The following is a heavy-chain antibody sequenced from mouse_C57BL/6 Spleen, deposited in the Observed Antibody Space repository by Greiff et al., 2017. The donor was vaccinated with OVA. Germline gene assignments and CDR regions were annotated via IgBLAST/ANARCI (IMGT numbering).Heavy chain of an antibody. CDR3: ARSDDDYSWFAY. CDR1: GYTFTDYY. V-gene: IGHV1-19*01. J-gene: IGHJ3*01. CDR2: INPYNGGT. D-gene: IGHD2-3*01. Sequence: EVQGVESGPVLVKPGASVKMSCKASGYTFTDYYMNWVKQSHGKSLEWIGVINPYNGGTSYNQKFKGKATLTVDKSSSTAYMELNSLTSEDSAVYYCARSDDDYSWFAYWGQGTLVTVSA.